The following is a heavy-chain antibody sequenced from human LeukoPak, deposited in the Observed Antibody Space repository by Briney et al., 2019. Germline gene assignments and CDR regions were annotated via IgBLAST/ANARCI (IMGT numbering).Heavy chain of an antibody. CDR3: ARVKYYGSGSYLPTNWFDP. CDR2: INPNSGGT. CDR1: GYTFTGYY. D-gene: IGHD3-10*01. J-gene: IGHJ5*02. V-gene: IGHV1-2*02. Sequence: ASVTVSCKASGYTFTGYYMHWVRQAPGQGLEWMGCINPNSGGTNYAQKFQGRVTMTRDTSISTAYMELSRLRSDDTAVYYCARVKYYGSGSYLPTNWFDPWGQGTLVTVSS.